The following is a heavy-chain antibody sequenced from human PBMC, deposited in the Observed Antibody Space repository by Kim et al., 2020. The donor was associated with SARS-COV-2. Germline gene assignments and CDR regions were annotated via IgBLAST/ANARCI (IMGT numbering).Heavy chain of an antibody. V-gene: IGHV3-49*03. CDR3: TRLDDYGDYPYYYYGMDV. CDR1: GFTFGDYA. CDR2: IRSKAYGGTT. J-gene: IGHJ6*02. Sequence: GGSLRLSCTASGFTFGDYAMSWFRQAPGKGLEWVGFIRSKAYGGTTEYAASVKGRFTISRDDSKSIAYLQMNSLKTEDTAVYYCTRLDDYGDYPYYYYGMDVWGRGTTVTVSS. D-gene: IGHD4-17*01.